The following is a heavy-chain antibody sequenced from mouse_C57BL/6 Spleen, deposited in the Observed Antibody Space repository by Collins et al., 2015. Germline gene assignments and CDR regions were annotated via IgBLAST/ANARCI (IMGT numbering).Heavy chain of an antibody. Sequence: QVQLQQPGAELVKPGASVKMSCKASGYTFTSYWITWVKQRPGQGLEWIGDIYPGSGSTNYNEKFKSKATLTVDASSSTAYMQLSSLTSEDSSVYYCARRGPPYWYFDAWGTGTTVTVSS. CDR3: ARRGPPYWYFDA. J-gene: IGHJ1*03. D-gene: IGHD6-1*01. V-gene: IGHV1-55*01. CDR2: IYPGSGST. CDR1: GYTFTSYW.